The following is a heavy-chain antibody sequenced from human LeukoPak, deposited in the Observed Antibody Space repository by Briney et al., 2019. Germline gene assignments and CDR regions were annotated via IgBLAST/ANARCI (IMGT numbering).Heavy chain of an antibody. CDR3: AKRGVVIRVILVGFHKEAYYFDS. D-gene: IGHD3-22*01. CDR2: ISGSGGGT. V-gene: IGHV3-23*01. CDR1: GITLSNYG. J-gene: IGHJ4*02. Sequence: GGSLRLSCAVSGITLSNYGMSWVRQAPGKGLEWVAGISGSGGGTNYADAVKGRFTISRDNPKNTLYLQMNSLGAEDTAVYFCAKRGVVIRVILVGFHKEAYYFDSWGQGALVTVSS.